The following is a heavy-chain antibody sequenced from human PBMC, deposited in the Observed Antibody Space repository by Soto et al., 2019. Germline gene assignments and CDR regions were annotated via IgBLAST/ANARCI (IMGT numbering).Heavy chain of an antibody. CDR3: ARGQLGPGRAVDGNVGWFDP. Sequence: SETLSLTCAVYGGSFSGYYWSWIRQPPGKGLEWIGEINHSGSTNYNPSLKSRVTISVDTSKNQFSLKLSSVTAADTAVYYCARGQLGPGRAVDGNVGWFDPWGQGTRVTVSS. J-gene: IGHJ5*02. D-gene: IGHD6-19*01. V-gene: IGHV4-34*01. CDR2: INHSGST. CDR1: GGSFSGYY.